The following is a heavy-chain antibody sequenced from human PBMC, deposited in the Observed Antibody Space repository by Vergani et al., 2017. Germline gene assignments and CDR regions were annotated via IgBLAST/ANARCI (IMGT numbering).Heavy chain of an antibody. Sequence: QVQLVQSGAEVKKPGASVKVSCKASGYTFTSYYMHWVRQAPGKGLEWMGIINPSGGSTSYAQKFQGRVTMTRDTSPSTVYMELSSLRSEDTAVYYCARDPNYYDSDAGGFDSWGQGTMVTVSS. J-gene: IGHJ3*02. CDR3: ARDPNYYDSDAGGFDS. D-gene: IGHD3-22*01. CDR2: INPSGGST. CDR1: GYTFTSYY. V-gene: IGHV1-46*01.